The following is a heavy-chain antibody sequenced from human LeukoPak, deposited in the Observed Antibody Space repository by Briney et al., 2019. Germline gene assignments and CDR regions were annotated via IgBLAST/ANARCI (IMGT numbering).Heavy chain of an antibody. D-gene: IGHD3-22*01. J-gene: IGHJ3*02. Sequence: GESLKISCNGSGYNFTPYWIVWVRQMPGKGLEWMGITFAGYSYTIYSPSFQGQVTISADKSISTAYLQWSSLKASDTAMYYCACPSYYYDGSGYYGGAFDIWGQGTMVTVSS. CDR1: GYNFTPYW. V-gene: IGHV5-51*01. CDR3: ACPSYYYDGSGYYGGAFDI. CDR2: TFAGYSYT.